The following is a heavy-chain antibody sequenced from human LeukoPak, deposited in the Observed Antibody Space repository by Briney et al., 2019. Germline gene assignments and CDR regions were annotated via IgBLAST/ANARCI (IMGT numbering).Heavy chain of an antibody. Sequence: GASVKVSCKASGYSFTSYTMTWVRQAPGQGLELMGWSNTYTGNPTYAQGFTGRFVLSLDTSVTTAYLLISSLKAEDTAVYYCASATNYYDSSGYAVSVGFDYWGQGTLVTVSS. D-gene: IGHD3-22*01. CDR3: ASATNYYDSSGYAVSVGFDY. J-gene: IGHJ4*02. CDR1: GYSFTSYT. CDR2: SNTYTGNP. V-gene: IGHV7-4-1*02.